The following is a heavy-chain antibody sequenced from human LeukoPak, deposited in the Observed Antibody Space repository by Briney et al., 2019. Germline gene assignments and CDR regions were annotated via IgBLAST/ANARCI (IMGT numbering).Heavy chain of an antibody. CDR3: ARDGWELISAGVSHMDV. V-gene: IGHV1-18*01. J-gene: IGHJ6*03. Sequence: GASVKVSCKASGYTFTSYGISWVRQAPGQGLEWMGWISAYNGNTNYAQKLQGRVTMTTDTSTSTAYMELRSLRSDDTAVYYCARDGWELISAGVSHMDVWGKGTTVTVSS. CDR1: GYTFTSYG. CDR2: ISAYNGNT. D-gene: IGHD1-26*01.